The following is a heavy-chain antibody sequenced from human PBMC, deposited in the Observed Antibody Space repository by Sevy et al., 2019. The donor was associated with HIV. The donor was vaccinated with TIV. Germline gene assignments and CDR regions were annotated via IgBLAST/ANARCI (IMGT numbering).Heavy chain of an antibody. CDR1: GYTFTSYG. Sequence: ASVKVSCRASGYTFTSYGISWVRQAPGKGLEWLGWISGYDGKTNYAQKVQGRVTMNTDTLTTTAYMELRGLRIDDTAVYYCARDRRVYDSSSGRADFWAQGTLVTVSS. CDR2: ISGYDGKT. V-gene: IGHV1-18*01. D-gene: IGHD3-22*01. CDR3: ARDRRVYDSSSGRADF. J-gene: IGHJ4*02.